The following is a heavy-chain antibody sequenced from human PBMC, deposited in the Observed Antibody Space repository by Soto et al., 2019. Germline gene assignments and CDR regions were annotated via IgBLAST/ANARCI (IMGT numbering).Heavy chain of an antibody. CDR1: RGSTRSSNC. V-gene: IGHV4-4*02. CDR2: VYRSGTT. Sequence: SETLSLTSTFSRGSTRSSNCWPWVRQPPGKGLDWIGEVYRSGTTNYNPSLKSRVTISVDKSKNQFSLKLNSMTAADTALYYCARGQTNEDAFDIWGQGTMVT. J-gene: IGHJ3*02. D-gene: IGHD1-1*01. CDR3: ARGQTNEDAFDI.